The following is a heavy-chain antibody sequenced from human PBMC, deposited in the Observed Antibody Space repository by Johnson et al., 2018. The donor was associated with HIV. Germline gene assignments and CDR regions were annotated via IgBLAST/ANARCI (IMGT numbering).Heavy chain of an antibody. Sequence: VQLVESGGGVVQPGGSLRLSCAASGFTFADYGMHWVRQPPGKGLEWVAFIAHDESIKHYADSVKGRFTMSRDNSKNTLYLPLKSLRPEDTSIYYCAKADKLGGWDSDAFDVWGQGTVVTVSS. V-gene: IGHV3-30*02. D-gene: IGHD6-19*01. CDR3: AKADKLGGWDSDAFDV. CDR1: GFTFADYG. J-gene: IGHJ3*01. CDR2: IAHDESIK.